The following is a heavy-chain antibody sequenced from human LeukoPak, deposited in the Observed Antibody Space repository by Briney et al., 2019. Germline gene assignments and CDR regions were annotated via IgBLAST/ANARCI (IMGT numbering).Heavy chain of an antibody. V-gene: IGHV3-23*01. Sequence: GGTLRLSCAASGFTLGNYGMTWVRQAPEKGLEWVSVISGSGGDTYYADSVKGRFTISRDNSKNTLYLQMNSLRAEDTAVYYCAKAGYAARHFDYWGQGTLVTVSS. CDR2: ISGSGGDT. D-gene: IGHD6-6*01. CDR3: AKAGYAARHFDY. J-gene: IGHJ4*02. CDR1: GFTLGNYG.